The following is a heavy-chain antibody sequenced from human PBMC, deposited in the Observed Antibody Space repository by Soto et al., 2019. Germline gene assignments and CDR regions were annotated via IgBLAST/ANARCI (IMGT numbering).Heavy chain of an antibody. CDR1: GGSISSYY. J-gene: IGHJ4*02. D-gene: IGHD4-17*01. CDR3: ARRYGDCFDY. V-gene: IGHV4-59*08. Sequence: QVQLQESGPGLVKPSETLSLTCTVSGGSISSYYWSWIRQPPGKGLEWIGYIYYSGSTNYNPSLKSRVTISVDTSKNQISLKLSSVTAADTAVYYCARRYGDCFDYWGQGTLVTVPS. CDR2: IYYSGST.